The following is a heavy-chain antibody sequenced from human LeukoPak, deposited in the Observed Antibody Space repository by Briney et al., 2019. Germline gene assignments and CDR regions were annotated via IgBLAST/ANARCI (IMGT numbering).Heavy chain of an antibody. CDR3: AKDNRRHYTSGPNPDSLH. Sequence: QPGGSLRLSCAGPGFIFNNYAMHWVRQPPGKGLEWVSGISWNSGTIDYADSVRGRFTISRDNAKNSLYLQMDSLRVEDTAFYYCAKDNRRHYTSGPNPDSLHWGQGALVTVSS. D-gene: IGHD6-19*01. CDR2: ISWNSGTI. CDR1: GFIFNNYA. J-gene: IGHJ4*02. V-gene: IGHV3-9*01.